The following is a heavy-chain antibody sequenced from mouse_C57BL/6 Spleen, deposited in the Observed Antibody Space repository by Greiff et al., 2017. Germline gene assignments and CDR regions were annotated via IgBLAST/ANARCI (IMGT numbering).Heavy chain of an antibody. CDR1: GFTFSDYY. V-gene: IGHV5-16*01. CDR3: ARGPDYYGSSHWYFDV. D-gene: IGHD1-1*01. CDR2: INYDGSST. Sequence: EVQVVESEGGLVQPGSSMKLSCTASGFTFSDYYMAWVRQVPEKGLEWVANINYDGSSTYYLDSLKSRFIISRDNAKNILYLQMSSLKSEDTATYYCARGPDYYGSSHWYFDVWGTGTTVTVSS. J-gene: IGHJ1*03.